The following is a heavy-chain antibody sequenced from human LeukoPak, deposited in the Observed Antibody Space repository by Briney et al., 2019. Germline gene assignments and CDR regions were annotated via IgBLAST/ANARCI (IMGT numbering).Heavy chain of an antibody. CDR3: ARDSPREWLSETRD. CDR2: INHSGST. Sequence: SETLSLTCAVYGGSFSGYYWSWIRQPPGKGLEWIGEINHSGSTNYNPSLKSRVTISVDTSKNQFSLKLSSVTAADTAVYYCARDSPREWLSETRDWGQGTLVTVSS. CDR1: GGSFSGYY. V-gene: IGHV4-34*01. J-gene: IGHJ4*02. D-gene: IGHD3-3*01.